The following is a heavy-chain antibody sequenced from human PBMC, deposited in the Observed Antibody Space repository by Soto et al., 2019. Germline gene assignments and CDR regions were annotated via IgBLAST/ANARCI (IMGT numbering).Heavy chain of an antibody. CDR2: ISSSSSTI. V-gene: IGHV3-48*02. CDR1: GFTFSSYS. J-gene: IGHJ6*02. CDR3: ARVGKIRSNTDYYYYGMDV. Sequence: EVQLVESGGGLVQPGGSLRLSCAASGFTFSSYSMNWVRQAPGKGLEWVSYISSSSSTIYYADSVKGRFTISRDNAKNSVYLQMNSLRDEDTAVHYCARVGKIRSNTDYYYYGMDVWGQGTTVTVSS. D-gene: IGHD3-3*01.